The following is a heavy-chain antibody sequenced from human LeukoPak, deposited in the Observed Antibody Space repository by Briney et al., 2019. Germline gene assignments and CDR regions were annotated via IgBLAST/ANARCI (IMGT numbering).Heavy chain of an antibody. D-gene: IGHD3-16*01. CDR2: ISGSGGST. J-gene: IGHJ4*02. CDR1: GFTFSTYA. CDR3: AERGYDNYGYFDY. Sequence: GGSLRLSCAASGFTFSTYAMSWVRQAPGKGLEWVSVISGSGGSTYYTDSVEGRFTISRDNSKNTLYLQMNSLRVEDTAAYYCAERGYDNYGYFDYWGQGTLVTVSS. V-gene: IGHV3-23*01.